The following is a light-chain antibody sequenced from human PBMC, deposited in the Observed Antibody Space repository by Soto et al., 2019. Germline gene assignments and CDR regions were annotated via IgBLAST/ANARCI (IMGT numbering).Light chain of an antibody. CDR1: QSVSSSY. J-gene: IGKJ1*01. CDR3: QQYGSSSWT. CDR2: ATS. Sequence: EIVLTQSPGTLSLSPGERASLSCRASQSVSSSYLAWYQHKPGQAPRLLMYATSSRVTGISDRFSGSGSGTDFTRTIGRLEPEDFAVYYCQQYGSSSWTFGQGTKVDIK. V-gene: IGKV3-20*01.